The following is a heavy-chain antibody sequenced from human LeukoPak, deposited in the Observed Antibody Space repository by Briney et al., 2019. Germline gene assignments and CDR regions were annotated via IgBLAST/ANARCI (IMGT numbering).Heavy chain of an antibody. V-gene: IGHV1-18*01. Sequence: AAVKVSCKASGYTFTSYDISWVRQAPGQGLEWMGWISAYNGNTNYAHKLQGRVTMTTDTSTTTAYTELRSLRSVDAAVYYCAGDIHPGGFGDNTFDDWGQGAMVTVSS. CDR2: ISAYNGNT. J-gene: IGHJ4*02. CDR1: GYTFTSYD. D-gene: IGHD3-10*01. CDR3: AGDIHPGGFGDNTFDD.